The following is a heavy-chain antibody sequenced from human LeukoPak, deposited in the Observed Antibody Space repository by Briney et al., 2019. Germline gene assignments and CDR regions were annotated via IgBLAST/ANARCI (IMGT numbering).Heavy chain of an antibody. CDR2: IYSGGDT. CDR1: TVTVANNY. V-gene: IGHV3-66*01. D-gene: IGHD1/OR15-1a*01. CDR3: ARDPSEVATGTYG. Sequence: GGSLRLSCAVSTVTVANNYISWVSQAHGEGLGWDSRIYSGGDTYYADSVKGRFTISGDISKNTLFLQMNRLRAEDTAVYYCARDPSEVATGTYGWGQGTLVTVSS. J-gene: IGHJ4*02.